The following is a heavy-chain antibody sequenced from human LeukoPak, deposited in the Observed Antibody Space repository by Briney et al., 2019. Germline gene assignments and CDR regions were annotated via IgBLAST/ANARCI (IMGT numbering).Heavy chain of an antibody. V-gene: IGHV5-51*01. Sequence: GESLKISCKGSGYSFPSYWIAWVRQMPGKGLEWMGIIYPGDSDTRYSPSFQGQVTISADKSISTAYLQWSSLKASDTAMYYCARRGIAAAGGGGAFDIWGQGTMVTVSS. CDR1: GYSFPSYW. J-gene: IGHJ3*02. CDR3: ARRGIAAAGGGGAFDI. D-gene: IGHD6-13*01. CDR2: IYPGDSDT.